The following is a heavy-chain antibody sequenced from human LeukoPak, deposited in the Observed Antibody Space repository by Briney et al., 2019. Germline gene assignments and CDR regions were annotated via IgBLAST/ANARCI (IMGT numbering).Heavy chain of an antibody. V-gene: IGHV3-9*01. CDR3: AKGYSSGWDPLDY. CDR1: GFTFDDYA. J-gene: IGHJ4*02. CDR2: ISWNSGSI. D-gene: IGHD6-19*01. Sequence: GGSLRLSCAASGFTFDDYAMHWVRQAPGKGLEWVSGISWNSGSIGYADSVKGRFTISRDNAKNSLYLQMNSLRAEDTALYYCAKGYSSGWDPLDYWGQGTLVTVSS.